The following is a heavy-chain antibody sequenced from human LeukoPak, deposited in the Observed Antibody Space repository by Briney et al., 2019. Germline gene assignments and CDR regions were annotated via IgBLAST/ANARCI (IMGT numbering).Heavy chain of an antibody. CDR3: AKDHYVWGSYRYIVDY. J-gene: IGHJ4*02. Sequence: GGSLRLSCAASGFTFSSYGMHWVRQAPGKGLEWVAFIRYDGSNKYYADSVKGRFTISRDNSKNTLYLQTNSLRAEDTAVYYCAKDHYVWGSYRYIVDYWGQGTLVTVSS. D-gene: IGHD3-16*02. CDR2: IRYDGSNK. V-gene: IGHV3-30*02. CDR1: GFTFSSYG.